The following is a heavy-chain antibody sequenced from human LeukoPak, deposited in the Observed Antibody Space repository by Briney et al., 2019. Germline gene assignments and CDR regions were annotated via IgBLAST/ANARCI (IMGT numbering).Heavy chain of an antibody. CDR3: ARAPLGYCSGGSCYDLDY. Sequence: GGSLRLSCAASGFTYSSYSMNWVRQAPGKGLERVSSINSSSSYIYYADSVKGRFTISRDNAKNSLYLQMNSLRAEDTAVYYCARAPLGYCSGGSCYDLDYWGQGTLVTVSS. V-gene: IGHV3-21*01. D-gene: IGHD2-15*01. J-gene: IGHJ4*02. CDR2: INSSSSYI. CDR1: GFTYSSYS.